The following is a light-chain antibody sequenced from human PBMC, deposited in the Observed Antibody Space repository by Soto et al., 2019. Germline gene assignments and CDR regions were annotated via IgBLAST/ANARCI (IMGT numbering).Light chain of an antibody. V-gene: IGLV2-14*01. J-gene: IGLJ1*01. CDR1: SSDVGAYNY. CDR3: SSFTSRHTYV. CDR2: DVH. Sequence: QSALAQPASVSGSPGQSITISCTGTSSDVGAYNYVSWYQQNRGKAPKLLIYDVHYRPSGVSNRFSCSKSGNTAYLIISGLQTEDEADYYCSSFTSRHTYVFGSGTKVTVL.